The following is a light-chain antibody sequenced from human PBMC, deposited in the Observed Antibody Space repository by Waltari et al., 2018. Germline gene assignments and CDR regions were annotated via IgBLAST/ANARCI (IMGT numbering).Light chain of an antibody. J-gene: IGLJ3*02. CDR1: SSNIGRSP. CDR2: FND. Sequence: QPVLTQPPSASGTPGQRVSISCSGSSSNIGRSPVYWYQQLPGTAPKVLIYFNDQRPSGVPDRFSGSKSGTSVSLAISGLRSEDEGDYYCAAWDDTLRGPVFGGGTKLTVL. V-gene: IGLV1-47*02. CDR3: AAWDDTLRGPV.